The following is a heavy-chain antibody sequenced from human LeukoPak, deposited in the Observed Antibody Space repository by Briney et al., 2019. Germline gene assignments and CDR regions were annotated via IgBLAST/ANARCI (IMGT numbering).Heavy chain of an antibody. D-gene: IGHD2-2*01. J-gene: IGHJ4*02. V-gene: IGHV3-73*01. CDR3: TRREGYCSSTSCPAFDY. Sequence: PGGSLKLSCAASGFTFSGSAMHWVRQASGKGLEWVGRIRSKANSYATAYAASVKGRFTISRDDSKSTAYLQMNSLKTEDTAVYYCTRREGYCSSTSCPAFDYWGQGTLVTVSS. CDR1: GFTFSGSA. CDR2: IRSKANSYAT.